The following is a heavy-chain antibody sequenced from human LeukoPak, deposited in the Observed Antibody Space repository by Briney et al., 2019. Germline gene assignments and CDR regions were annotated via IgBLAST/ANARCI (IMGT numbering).Heavy chain of an antibody. CDR3: AREGSSSGSHY. Sequence: PSETLSLTCTVSGGSISSSSYYWGWIRQPPGKGLEWIGSIYYSGSTYYNPSLKSRVTISVDTSKNQFSLKLSSVTAADTAVYYCAREGSSSGSHYWGQGTLVTVSS. D-gene: IGHD6-19*01. CDR1: GGSISSSSYY. CDR2: IYYSGST. V-gene: IGHV4-39*02. J-gene: IGHJ4*02.